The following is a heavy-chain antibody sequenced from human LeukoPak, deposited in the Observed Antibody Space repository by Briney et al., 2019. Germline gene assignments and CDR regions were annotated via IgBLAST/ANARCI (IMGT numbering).Heavy chain of an antibody. CDR2: ISAYNGNT. CDR1: GYTFTSYG. Sequence: ASVKVSCKASGYTFTSYGISWVRQAPGQGLEWMGWISAYNGNTNYAQKPQGRVTMTTDTSTSTAYMELRSLRSDDTAVYYCARVKPIAAAGPNYYFDYWGQGTLVTVSS. CDR3: ARVKPIAAAGPNYYFDY. D-gene: IGHD6-13*01. J-gene: IGHJ4*02. V-gene: IGHV1-18*01.